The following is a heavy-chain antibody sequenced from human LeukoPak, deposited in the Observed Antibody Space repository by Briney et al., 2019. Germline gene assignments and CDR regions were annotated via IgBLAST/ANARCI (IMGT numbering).Heavy chain of an antibody. CDR3: TRDNDFFDY. CDR2: ISHDGTT. J-gene: IGHJ4*02. Sequence: SETLSLTCGVSGGPIDITNYWSWVRQAPGKGLEWIGEISHDGTTNYNPSLRSRVAMSLDRANNQFSLTLTSVTAADTAVYYCTRDNDFFDYWGQGTLITVSS. V-gene: IGHV4-4*02. CDR1: GGPIDITNY.